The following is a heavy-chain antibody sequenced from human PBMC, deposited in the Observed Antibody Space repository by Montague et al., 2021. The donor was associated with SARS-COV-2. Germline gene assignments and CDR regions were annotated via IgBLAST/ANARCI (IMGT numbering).Heavy chain of an antibody. CDR3: AGGGTVTTFFAPKRTRRYNCFDP. V-gene: IGHV4-34*01. D-gene: IGHD4-17*01. CDR2: INHSGST. J-gene: IGHJ5*02. Sequence: SETLSLTCAVYGGSFSNYYWSWIRQPPGKGLEWIGEINHSGSTNXNPSLKSRVTISVDTSKNQFSLKLSSVTAADTAVYYCAGGGTVTTFFAPKRTRRYNCFDPWGQGTLVTVSS. CDR1: GGSFSNYY.